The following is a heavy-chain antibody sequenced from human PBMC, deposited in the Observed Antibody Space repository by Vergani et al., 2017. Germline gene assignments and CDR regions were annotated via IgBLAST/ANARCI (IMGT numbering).Heavy chain of an antibody. Sequence: QLVQSGPEVKKPGTSVKVSCKASGFTFTSSAVQWVRQAPGQGLEWMGGIIPIFGTANYAQKFQGRVTITADESTSTAYMELSSLRSEDTAVYYCARALAVAGVYYFDYWGQGTLVTVSS. CDR3: ARALAVAGVYYFDY. D-gene: IGHD6-19*01. CDR2: IIPIFGTA. CDR1: GFTFTSSA. V-gene: IGHV1-69*01. J-gene: IGHJ4*02.